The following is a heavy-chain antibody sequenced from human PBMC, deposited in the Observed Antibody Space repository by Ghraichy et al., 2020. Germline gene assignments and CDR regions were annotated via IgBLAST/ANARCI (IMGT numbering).Heavy chain of an antibody. V-gene: IGHV3-53*01. CDR3: ARDWAAGLLDAFDV. CDR1: GLTVSRNS. D-gene: IGHD2-15*01. J-gene: IGHJ3*01. CDR2: TYSDGRS. Sequence: GGSLRLSCAASGLTVSRNSMSWVRQAPGKGLEWVSITYSDGRSFFADSVKGRFTISRDNSKNTLYLQMHSLKADDTAVYYCARDWAAGLLDAFDVWGQGTVVTVSS.